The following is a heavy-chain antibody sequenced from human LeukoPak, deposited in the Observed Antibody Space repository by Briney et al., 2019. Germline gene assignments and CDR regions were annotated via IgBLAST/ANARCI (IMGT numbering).Heavy chain of an antibody. Sequence: PGGSLRLSCAASGFIFSNYAMSWVRQAPGKGLEWVSAISGSGGSTYYADSVKGRFTISRDNSKNTLYLQMNSLRAEDTAVYYCAKLGIVVVVAANDYWGQGTLVTVSS. J-gene: IGHJ4*02. CDR2: ISGSGGST. CDR1: GFIFSNYA. V-gene: IGHV3-23*01. D-gene: IGHD2-15*01. CDR3: AKLGIVVVVAANDY.